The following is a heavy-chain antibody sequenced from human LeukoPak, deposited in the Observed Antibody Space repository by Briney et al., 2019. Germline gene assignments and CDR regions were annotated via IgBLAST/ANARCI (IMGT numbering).Heavy chain of an antibody. CDR1: GYTFTGYY. J-gene: IGHJ4*02. CDR3: AREVDCSGGSCYQFDY. Sequence: GASVKVSFKASGYTFTGYYMHWVRQAPGQGLEWMGWINPNSGGTNYAQKFQGRVTMTRDTSISTAYMELSRLRSDDTAVYYCAREVDCSGGSCYQFDYWGQGTLVTVSS. CDR2: INPNSGGT. V-gene: IGHV1-2*02. D-gene: IGHD2-15*01.